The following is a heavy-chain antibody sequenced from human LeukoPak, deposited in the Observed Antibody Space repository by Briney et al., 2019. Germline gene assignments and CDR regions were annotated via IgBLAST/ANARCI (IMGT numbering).Heavy chain of an antibody. D-gene: IGHD3-22*01. CDR2: ISDDGRRK. CDR3: AKDTRFADSSGYNPTDAFDI. V-gene: IGHV3-30*18. J-gene: IGHJ3*02. CDR1: GFSFISYG. Sequence: GGSLRLSCAASGFSFISYGMHWVRQAPGKGLEWVGVISDDGRRKDYADSVKGRFTISRDNSKDTLYLQMNSLRAEDTAVYYCAKDTRFADSSGYNPTDAFDIWGQGTMVTVSS.